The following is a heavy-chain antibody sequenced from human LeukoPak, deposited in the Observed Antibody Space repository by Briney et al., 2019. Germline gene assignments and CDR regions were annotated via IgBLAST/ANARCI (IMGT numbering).Heavy chain of an antibody. V-gene: IGHV1-2*06. CDR1: GYTFTGYY. J-gene: IGHJ4*02. CDR2: INPNSGGT. Sequence: GASVKVSCKASGYTFTGYYMHWVRQAPGQGLGWMGRINPNSGGTNYAQKFQGRVTMTRDTSISTAYMELSRLRSDDTAVYYCARAAGTANLDYWGQGTLVTVSS. D-gene: IGHD6-13*01. CDR3: ARAAGTANLDY.